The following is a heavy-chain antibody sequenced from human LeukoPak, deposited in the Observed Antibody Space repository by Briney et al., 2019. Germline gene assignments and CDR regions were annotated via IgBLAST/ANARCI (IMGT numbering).Heavy chain of an antibody. V-gene: IGHV3-21*01. CDR2: ISSSSSYI. J-gene: IGHJ4*02. CDR1: GFTFSSYS. Sequence: PGGSLRLSCAASGFTFSSYSMNWVRQAPGKGLEWVSSISSSSSYIYYADSVKGRFTISRDNAQNSLYLQMISLRAEDTAVYYCARDHGRLDIALMVYAQMYFDYWGQGTLVTVSS. D-gene: IGHD2-8*01. CDR3: ARDHGRLDIALMVYAQMYFDY.